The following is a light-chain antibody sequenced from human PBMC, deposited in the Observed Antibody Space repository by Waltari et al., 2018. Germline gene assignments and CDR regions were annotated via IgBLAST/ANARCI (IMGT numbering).Light chain of an antibody. Sequence: DIQMTQSPSSLSASVGDRVTITCRASQSISSYLNWYQQKPGKAPKLLIYAASSLQSGVPSRFSGSGSGTDFTLTISSLQPEDFATYYCQHSYSTPHTFGQGTKVEIK. J-gene: IGKJ1*01. CDR2: AAS. CDR3: QHSYSTPHT. V-gene: IGKV1-39*01. CDR1: QSISSY.